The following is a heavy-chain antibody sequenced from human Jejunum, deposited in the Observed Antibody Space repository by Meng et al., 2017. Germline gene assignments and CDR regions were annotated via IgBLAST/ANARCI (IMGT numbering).Heavy chain of an antibody. J-gene: IGHJ4*02. D-gene: IGHD1-14*01. Sequence: GESLKISCAASGFTFSRLYMDWVRQAPGKGLEWVGRSRDKSNGFSTEYDASVKGRFTISRDESENSVYLQMTGLKAEDTAVYYCARATGDYSNLWGQGTPVTVSS. CDR2: SRDKSNGFST. CDR1: GFTFSRLY. CDR3: ARATGDYSNL. V-gene: IGHV3-72*01.